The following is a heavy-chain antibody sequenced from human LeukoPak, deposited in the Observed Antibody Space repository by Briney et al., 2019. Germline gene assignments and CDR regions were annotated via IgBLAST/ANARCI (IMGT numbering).Heavy chain of an antibody. CDR3: ARLSEKLNLFSSSSGFDY. D-gene: IGHD6-6*01. J-gene: IGHJ4*02. CDR1: GGSFSGYY. Sequence: PSETLSLTCAVYGGSFSGYYWSWIRQPPGKGLEWIGEINHSGSTNYNPSLKSRVTISVDTSKNHLSLRLRSVTAADTAVYYCARLSEKLNLFSSSSGFDYGGRGTLVTVSS. V-gene: IGHV4-34*01. CDR2: INHSGST.